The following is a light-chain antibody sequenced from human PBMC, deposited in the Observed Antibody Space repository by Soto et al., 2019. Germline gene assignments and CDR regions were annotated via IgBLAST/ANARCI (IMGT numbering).Light chain of an antibody. Sequence: EVVMTQSPATLSVSPGATATLACRASRTVSVNVAWYQQKPGQAPRLLIFGASTRSTGIPARFSGGGSGTEFTRTVSSLQSEDFAVYYCKQYSSWPPFAFGGGTK. CDR1: RTVSVN. CDR3: KQYSSWPPFA. J-gene: IGKJ4*01. V-gene: IGKV3-15*01. CDR2: GAS.